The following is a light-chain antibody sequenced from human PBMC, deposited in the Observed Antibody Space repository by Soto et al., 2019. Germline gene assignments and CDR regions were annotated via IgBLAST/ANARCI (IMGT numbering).Light chain of an antibody. CDR2: SND. Sequence: QPVLTQPPSASGTPGQKVTISCSGSSSSIGSNYVYWYQQLPGAAPNLLIYSNDQRPSGVPDRFSGSKSGTSASLAISGLRSEDEADYYCSTWDDSLSGVVFGGGTQLTVL. V-gene: IGLV1-47*02. J-gene: IGLJ7*01. CDR3: STWDDSLSGVV. CDR1: SSSIGSNY.